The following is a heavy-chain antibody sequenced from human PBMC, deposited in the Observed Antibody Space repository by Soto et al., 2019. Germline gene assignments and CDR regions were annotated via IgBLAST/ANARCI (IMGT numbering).Heavy chain of an antibody. V-gene: IGHV4-39*01. J-gene: IGHJ4*02. CDR3: ARKNLNSFDY. CDR2: IYYSGST. Sequence: PSETLSLTCTVSGGSISSSSYYWGWIRQPPGKGLEWIGSIYYSGSTYYNPSLKSRVTISVDTSKNQFSLKLSSVTAADTAVYYCARKNLNSFDYWGQGTLVTVSS. CDR1: GGSISSSSYY. D-gene: IGHD1-1*01.